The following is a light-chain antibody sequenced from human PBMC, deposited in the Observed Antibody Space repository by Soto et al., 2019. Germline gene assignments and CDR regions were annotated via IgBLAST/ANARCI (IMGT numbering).Light chain of an antibody. CDR3: QQYQGT. CDR1: QSISSW. J-gene: IGKJ1*01. V-gene: IGKV1-5*01. CDR2: DAS. Sequence: DIQMTQSPSTLSASVGDRVTITCRASQSISSWLAWYQQKPGKAPKLLIYDASSLESGVPSRFSGSGSGTEITLTISSLQPDDFATYYCQQYQGTFGQGTKVDIK.